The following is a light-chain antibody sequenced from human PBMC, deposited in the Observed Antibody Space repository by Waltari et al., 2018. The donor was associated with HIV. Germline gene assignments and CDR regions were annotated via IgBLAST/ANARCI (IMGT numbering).Light chain of an antibody. CDR3: SAWDNTLNGWV. CDR1: RKKVDHQV. V-gene: IGLV10-54*04. Sequence: QPGLTPTPPLSVGVGQTPTLTCPCYRKKVDHQVAAWLQHHQGHSPKILSHRNNNRASGVSEKFSAFRSGKTAFLTITGLRPEDEADYCCSAWDNTLNGWVFGGGTQLTVL. J-gene: IGLJ3*02. CDR2: RNN.